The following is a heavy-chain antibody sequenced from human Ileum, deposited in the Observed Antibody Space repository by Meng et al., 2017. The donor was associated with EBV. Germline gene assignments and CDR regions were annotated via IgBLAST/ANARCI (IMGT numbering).Heavy chain of an antibody. Sequence: QVHLQQGGAGLVKPSETLSLPCAVYGGFFSGYYWSWIRQSPGKGLEWIGEINHSGSTNYNPSLKSRVTISVDTSKNQFSLKLTSVTAADTAVYYCAREARSSGYHPGIGPWGQGTLVTVSS. J-gene: IGHJ5*02. CDR2: INHSGST. CDR1: GGFFSGYY. CDR3: AREARSSGYHPGIGP. D-gene: IGHD3-22*01. V-gene: IGHV4-34*02.